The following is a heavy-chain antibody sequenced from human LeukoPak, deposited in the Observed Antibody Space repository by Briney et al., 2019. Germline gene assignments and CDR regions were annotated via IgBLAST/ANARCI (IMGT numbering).Heavy chain of an antibody. Sequence: GSSVKVSCKASGYTFTSYGISWVRQAPGRGLELMGWIGAYNGKTNYAQKLQDRVTMTTDTSTSTAYIELRSLRSDNTAMYYCARVGYYGSGSYHPFDPWGQGTLVTVSS. J-gene: IGHJ5*02. CDR3: ARVGYYGSGSYHPFDP. CDR1: GYTFTSYG. V-gene: IGHV1-18*01. CDR2: IGAYNGKT. D-gene: IGHD3-10*01.